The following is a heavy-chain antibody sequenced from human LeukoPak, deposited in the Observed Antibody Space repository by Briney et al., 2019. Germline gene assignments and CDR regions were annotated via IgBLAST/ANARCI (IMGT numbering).Heavy chain of an antibody. CDR2: MNPNSGNT. Sequence: ASVKVSCKASGYTFTSYDINWVRQATGQGLEWMGWMNPNSGNTGYAQKFRGRVTMTRNTSISTAYMELSSLRSEDTAVYYCARGGEVGAASNDDAFHIWGQGTMVTVSS. CDR1: GYTFTSYD. D-gene: IGHD1-26*01. CDR3: ARGGEVGAASNDDAFHI. V-gene: IGHV1-8*01. J-gene: IGHJ3*02.